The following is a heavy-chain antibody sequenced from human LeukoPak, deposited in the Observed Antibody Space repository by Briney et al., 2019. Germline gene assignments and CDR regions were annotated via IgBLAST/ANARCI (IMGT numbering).Heavy chain of an antibody. CDR2: IHTSGNT. D-gene: IGHD6-19*01. V-gene: IGHV4-4*07. CDR1: GGSLSNYH. J-gene: IGHJ4*02. Sequence: SETLSLTCTVSGGSLSNYHCSWVRQPAGEGLEWIGQIHTSGNTNYNPPLKSRVTMSIDTTEDQVSLTIRSVTAADTAFYYCARRDISSGWSFDYWGQGTLVTVSS. CDR3: ARRDISSGWSFDY.